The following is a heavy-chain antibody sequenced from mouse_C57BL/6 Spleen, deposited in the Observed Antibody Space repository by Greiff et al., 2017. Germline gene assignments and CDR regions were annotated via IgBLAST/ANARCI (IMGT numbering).Heavy chain of an antibody. V-gene: IGHV1-64*01. J-gene: IGHJ3*01. Sequence: QVQLQQPGAELVKPGASVKLSCKASGYTFTSYWMHWVKQRPGQGLEWIGMIHPNSGSTNYNEKFKSKATLTVDKSSSTAYMQLSSLTSEDPAVYYCARELTGTAWFAYWGQGTLVTVSA. CDR3: ARELTGTAWFAY. D-gene: IGHD4-1*01. CDR1: GYTFTSYW. CDR2: IHPNSGST.